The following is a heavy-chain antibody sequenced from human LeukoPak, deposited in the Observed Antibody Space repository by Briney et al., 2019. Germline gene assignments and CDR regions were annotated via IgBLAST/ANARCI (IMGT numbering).Heavy chain of an antibody. CDR2: IHPSGGNI. Sequence: GASVKVSCKASGYTFTRNHMHWVRQAPGQGLEWMGIIHPSGGNIRYAQKFRGRVTMTGDTSTSTVYMELSSLTSGDTAVYYCARDLDGGWSTDYWGQGTLVTVSS. CDR1: GYTFTRNH. V-gene: IGHV1-46*01. CDR3: ARDLDGGWSTDY. J-gene: IGHJ4*02. D-gene: IGHD6-19*01.